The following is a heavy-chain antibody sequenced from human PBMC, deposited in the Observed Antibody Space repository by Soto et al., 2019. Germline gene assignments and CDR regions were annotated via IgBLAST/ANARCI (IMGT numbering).Heavy chain of an antibody. CDR3: ARDGAYSSGWYPADY. Sequence: GXLRLSCVASGFXCSSYAVNWVRHAPGKGLEWVSGISGSGGNTDYADSVKVRFTISRDNSKKTLYLQMNSTRAEDTAVYYCARDGAYSSGWYPADYWGQGTLVTVSS. CDR2: ISGSGGNT. CDR1: GFXCSSYA. J-gene: IGHJ4*02. D-gene: IGHD6-19*01. V-gene: IGHV3-23*01.